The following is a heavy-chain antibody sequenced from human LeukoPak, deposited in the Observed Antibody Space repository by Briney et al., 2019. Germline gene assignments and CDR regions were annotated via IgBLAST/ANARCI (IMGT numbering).Heavy chain of an antibody. D-gene: IGHD1-26*01. Sequence: GASVKVSCKASGYTFTSYGISWVRQAPGQGLEWMGWISAYNGNTNYAQKLQGRVTMTTDTSTSTAYMELRSLRSDDTAVYYCAREARIVGAPVHYYYYYYMDVWGKGTTVTVSS. J-gene: IGHJ6*03. CDR3: AREARIVGAPVHYYYYYYMDV. V-gene: IGHV1-18*01. CDR1: GYTFTSYG. CDR2: ISAYNGNT.